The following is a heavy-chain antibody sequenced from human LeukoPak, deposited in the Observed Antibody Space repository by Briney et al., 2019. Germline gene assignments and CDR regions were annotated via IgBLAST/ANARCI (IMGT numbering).Heavy chain of an antibody. CDR3: ARAAGEMATIRY. V-gene: IGHV3-21*01. CDR1: GFTFDSYR. CDR2: ISSSSSYI. Sequence: PGGSLRLSCAASGFTFDSYRMNWVRQAPGKGLEWVSSISSSSSYIYYADSVKGRFTISRDNAKNSLYLQMNSLRAEDTAVYYCARAAGEMATIRYWGQGTLVTVSS. D-gene: IGHD5-24*01. J-gene: IGHJ4*02.